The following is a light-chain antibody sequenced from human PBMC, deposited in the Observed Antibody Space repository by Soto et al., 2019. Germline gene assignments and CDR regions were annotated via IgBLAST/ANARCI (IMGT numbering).Light chain of an antibody. CDR1: SSDVGNYNL. Sequence: QSALTQPASVSGSPGQSITISCTGTSSDVGNYNLVSWYQQHPGKNPKLIIYEDNNRPAGVSNRFSGSKSGNTASLTSSGLQAEDEADYYCCSYAGSFIPYVFGTGTKLTVL. J-gene: IGLJ1*01. CDR2: EDN. V-gene: IGLV2-23*01. CDR3: CSYAGSFIPYV.